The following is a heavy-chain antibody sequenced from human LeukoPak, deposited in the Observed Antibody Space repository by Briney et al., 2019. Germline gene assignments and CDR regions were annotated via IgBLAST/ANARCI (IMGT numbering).Heavy chain of an antibody. CDR1: GGSISSSSYY. CDR3: ARRYYDESFDY. V-gene: IGHV4-39*01. CDR2: IYYSGST. Sequence: SQTLSLTCTVSGGSISSSSYYWGWIRQPPGKGLEWIGSIYYSGSTYYNPSLKSRVTISVDTSKNQFSLKLSSVTAADTAVYYCARRYYDESFDYWGQGTLVTVSS. D-gene: IGHD3-22*01. J-gene: IGHJ4*02.